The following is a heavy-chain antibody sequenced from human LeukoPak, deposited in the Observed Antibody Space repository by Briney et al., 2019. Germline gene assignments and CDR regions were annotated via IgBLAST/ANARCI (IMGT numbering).Heavy chain of an antibody. CDR1: GGSISSSSYY. Sequence: PSETLSLTCTVSGGSISSSSYYWSWIRQSPGKGLEWIGYIYYSGSTNYNPSLKSRVSISVDTSKNQFSLKLSSVTAADTAVYYCASGRITMIVVVTPPHYWGQGTLVTVSS. D-gene: IGHD3-22*01. V-gene: IGHV4-61*05. CDR2: IYYSGST. CDR3: ASGRITMIVVVTPPHY. J-gene: IGHJ4*02.